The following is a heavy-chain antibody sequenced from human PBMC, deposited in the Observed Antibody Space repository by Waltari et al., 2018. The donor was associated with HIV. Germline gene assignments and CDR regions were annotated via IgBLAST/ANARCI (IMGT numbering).Heavy chain of an antibody. J-gene: IGHJ5*02. CDR1: NFSISAKH. CDR3: ATGVRYYGP. Sequence: EVRLAESGGRLIQPGGSLGLSCTASNFSISAKHVTWIRQAPGGSVGWVAGIYPDDTTHDADSVSGRFTISRAKSRTRVLLLMNSLFVDDTATYFCATGVRYYGPWGQGTRVTVSS. V-gene: IGHV3-53*01. CDR2: IYPDDTT. D-gene: IGHD3-22*01.